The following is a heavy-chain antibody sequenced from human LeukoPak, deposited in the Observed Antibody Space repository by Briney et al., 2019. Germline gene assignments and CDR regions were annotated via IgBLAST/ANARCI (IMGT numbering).Heavy chain of an antibody. Sequence: PGGSLRLSCAASGFTFSDYAMSWVRQAPGKGLEWVSGISGSGGSTYYADSVKGRFTISRDNSKNTLYLQMNSLRAEDTAVYYCAKDRSSLWFGENYFDYWGQGTLVTVSS. D-gene: IGHD3-10*01. CDR1: GFTFSDYA. CDR2: ISGSGGST. V-gene: IGHV3-23*01. J-gene: IGHJ4*02. CDR3: AKDRSSLWFGENYFDY.